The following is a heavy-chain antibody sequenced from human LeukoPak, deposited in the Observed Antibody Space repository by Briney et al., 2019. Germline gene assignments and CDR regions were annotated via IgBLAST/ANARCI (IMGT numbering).Heavy chain of an antibody. CDR2: IRSKANSYAT. CDR3: TSGGYCSSTSCYGEN. J-gene: IGHJ4*02. V-gene: IGHV3-73*01. Sequence: PGGALRLSCAASGFTFSSYDMTWVRQAPGRGLEWVGRIRSKANSYATAYAASVKGRFTISRDDSKNTAYLQMNSLKTEDTAVYYCTSGGYCSSTSCYGENWGQGTLVTVSS. CDR1: GFTFSSYD. D-gene: IGHD2-2*01.